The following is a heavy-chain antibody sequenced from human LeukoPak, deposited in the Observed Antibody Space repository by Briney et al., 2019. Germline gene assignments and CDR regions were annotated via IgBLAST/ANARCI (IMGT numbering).Heavy chain of an antibody. V-gene: IGHV5-10-1*01. CDR2: IDPSDSYT. CDR1: GYSFTTYW. Sequence: GESLKISCKGSGYSFTTYWISWVRQMPGKGLEWRVRIDPSDSYTNYSPSFQGHVTISADKSFSTAYLQWTSLKASDTAMYYCARHAKAYGSSCDYWGQGTLVTVSS. J-gene: IGHJ4*02. CDR3: ARHAKAYGSSCDY. D-gene: IGHD6-13*01.